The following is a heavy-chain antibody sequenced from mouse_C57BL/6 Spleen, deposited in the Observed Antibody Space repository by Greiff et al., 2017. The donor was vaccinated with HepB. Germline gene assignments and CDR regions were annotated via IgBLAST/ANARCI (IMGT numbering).Heavy chain of an antibody. CDR3: ANGPSYAMDY. V-gene: IGHV1-26*01. Sequence: VQLQQSGPELVKPGASVKISCKASGYTFTDYYMNWVKQSHGKSLEWIGDINPNNGGTSYNQKFKGKATLTVDKSSSTAYMELRSLTSEDSAVYYCANGPSYAMDYWGQGTSVTVSS. J-gene: IGHJ4*01. CDR1: GYTFTDYY. CDR2: INPNNGGT. D-gene: IGHD1-1*02.